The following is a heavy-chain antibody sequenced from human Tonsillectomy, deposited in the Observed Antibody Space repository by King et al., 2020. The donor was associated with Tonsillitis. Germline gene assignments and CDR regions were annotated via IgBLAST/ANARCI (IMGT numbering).Heavy chain of an antibody. Sequence: VQLVESGGGLVQPGRSLRLSCAASGFTLEDNAMHWVRQVPGKGLEWVSGISWNSNTIGYGDSVRGRFTTSRDNAKNTLYLQMSSLRAEDTAFYYCARGLRGAPDAFDIWGQGTMVTVSS. CDR3: ARGLRGAPDAFDI. J-gene: IGHJ3*02. CDR1: GFTLEDNA. D-gene: IGHD3-16*01. V-gene: IGHV3-9*01. CDR2: ISWNSNTI.